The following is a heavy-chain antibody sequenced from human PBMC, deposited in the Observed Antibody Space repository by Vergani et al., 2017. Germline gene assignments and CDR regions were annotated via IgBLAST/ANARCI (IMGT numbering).Heavy chain of an antibody. Sequence: EGQLVESGGDWVQRGGSLRLSCAASGFISSSYWMSWVRLAPGKGLEWVANVNQDGSEKYYVDSVRGRFTISRDNAKNSIYLQMNSLRAEDTAVYFCVRVPLIRRGSGNYGINNYHGMDVWGQGTTVIVSS. J-gene: IGHJ6*02. CDR3: VRVPLIRRGSGNYGINNYHGMDV. CDR2: VNQDGSEK. D-gene: IGHD3-10*01. V-gene: IGHV3-7*01. CDR1: GFISSSYW.